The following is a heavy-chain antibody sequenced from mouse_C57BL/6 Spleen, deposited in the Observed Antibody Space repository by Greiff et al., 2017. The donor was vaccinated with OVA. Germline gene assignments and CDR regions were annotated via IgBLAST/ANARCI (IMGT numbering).Heavy chain of an antibody. J-gene: IGHJ4*01. Sequence: EVQLVESGGGLVQPKGSLKLSCAASGFTFNTYAMHWVRQAPGKGLEWVARIRSKSSNYATYYADSVKDRFTISRDDSQSMLYLQMNNLKTEDTAMYYCVREVTTVVATRYYAMDYWGQGTSVTVSS. D-gene: IGHD1-1*01. CDR3: VREVTTVVATRYYAMDY. CDR2: IRSKSSNYAT. CDR1: GFTFNTYA. V-gene: IGHV10-3*01.